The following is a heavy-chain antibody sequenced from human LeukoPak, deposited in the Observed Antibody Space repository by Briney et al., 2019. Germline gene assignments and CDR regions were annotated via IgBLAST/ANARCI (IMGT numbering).Heavy chain of an antibody. CDR1: GGSISSSSYY. Sequence: SETLSLTCTVSGGSISSSSYYWGWIRQPPGKGLEWIGSIYYSGSTYYNPSLKSRVTISVDTSKNQFSLKLSSVTAADTAVYYCLGGGSSWSKFDYWGQGTLVTVSS. CDR3: LGGGSSWSKFDY. V-gene: IGHV4-39*07. D-gene: IGHD6-13*01. CDR2: IYYSGST. J-gene: IGHJ4*02.